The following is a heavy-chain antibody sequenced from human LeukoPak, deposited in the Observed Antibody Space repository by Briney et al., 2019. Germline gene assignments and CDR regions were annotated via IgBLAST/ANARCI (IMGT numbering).Heavy chain of an antibody. V-gene: IGHV1-2*02. CDR1: GYTFTGNH. D-gene: IGHD2-21*02. J-gene: IGHJ4*02. CDR2: INPNSGGT. CDR3: ARGGSTDSIHSCGGNCYFLDY. Sequence: GASVKVSCKASGYTFTGNHMHWVRQAPGQGLEWMGWINPNSGGTNYAQKFQSRVIMTRDTSISTAYMELSRLGSDDTAVYYCARGGSTDSIHSCGGNCYFLDYWGQGTLVTVSS.